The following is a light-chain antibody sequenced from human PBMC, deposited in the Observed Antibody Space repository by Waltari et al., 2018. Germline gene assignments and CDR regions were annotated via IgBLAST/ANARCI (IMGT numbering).Light chain of an antibody. CDR3: QQYKSFLYT. CDR1: QSISSW. Sequence: DIQMTQSPSTLSASVGDRVTITCRASQSISSWLAWYQQKPGKAPNLLIYKASTLDSGVPSRFSGSGSGTEFILTISSLRPDDFATYYCQQYKSFLYTFGQGTKLELK. V-gene: IGKV1-5*03. CDR2: KAS. J-gene: IGKJ2*01.